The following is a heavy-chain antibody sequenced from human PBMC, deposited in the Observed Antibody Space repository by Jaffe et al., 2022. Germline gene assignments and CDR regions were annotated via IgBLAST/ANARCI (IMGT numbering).Heavy chain of an antibody. Sequence: EVQLVESGGGLVQPGGSLRLSCAASGFTFSSHTMNWVRQAPGRGLEWLSYISRNGDFIYYAHSVRGRFTISRDNAKNSLYLQLNSLRTEDTAVYYCARDPPGCVDGACYDALDMWGQGTTVTVSS. V-gene: IGHV3-48*04. D-gene: IGHD2-21*01. CDR1: GFTFSSHT. J-gene: IGHJ3*02. CDR3: ARDPPGCVDGACYDALDM. CDR2: ISRNGDFI.